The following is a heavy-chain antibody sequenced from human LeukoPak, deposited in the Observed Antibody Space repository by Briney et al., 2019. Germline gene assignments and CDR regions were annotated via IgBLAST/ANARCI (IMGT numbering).Heavy chain of an antibody. J-gene: IGHJ4*02. CDR2: IKHDGSER. CDR3: ASGRGWYVDY. V-gene: IGHV3-7*01. CDR1: GFTFSSYW. D-gene: IGHD1-26*01. Sequence: GGSQRLSCAASGFTFSSYWMFWVCQAPGKGLEWVACIKHDGSERYYVDSVKGRFTISRDNAENSLYLQMNSLRVEDTAAYFCASGRGWYVDYWGQGTLVTVSS.